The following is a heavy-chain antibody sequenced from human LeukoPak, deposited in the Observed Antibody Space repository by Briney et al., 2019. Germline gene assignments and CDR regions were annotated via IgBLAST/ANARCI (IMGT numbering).Heavy chain of an antibody. D-gene: IGHD1-14*01. V-gene: IGHV3-23*01. CDR1: GFTFSDCA. CDR2: ISGGGDDP. Sequence: GGSLRLSCAASGFTFSDCAISWVRQAPRKGVEWVSVISGGGDDPSYAASAKGRFTISRDNSKNTLYLQMTILPLGDPAVYYCSTEDGNHYQRDYWVQGTLVTVCS. J-gene: IGHJ4*02. CDR3: STEDGNHYQRDY.